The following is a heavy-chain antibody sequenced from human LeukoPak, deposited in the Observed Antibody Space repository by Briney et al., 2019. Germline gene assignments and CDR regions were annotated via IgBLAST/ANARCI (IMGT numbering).Heavy chain of an antibody. CDR1: GFTFSSYG. D-gene: IGHD3-3*01. Sequence: GGSLRLSCAASGFTFSSYGMHWVRQAPGKGLEWVAVISYDGSNKYYADSVKGRFTISRDNSKNTLYLQMNSLRAEDTAIYYCAKDSQYYDFWSRYNHYYYYYMDVWGKGTTVTVSS. V-gene: IGHV3-30*18. J-gene: IGHJ6*03. CDR3: AKDSQYYDFWSRYNHYYYYYMDV. CDR2: ISYDGSNK.